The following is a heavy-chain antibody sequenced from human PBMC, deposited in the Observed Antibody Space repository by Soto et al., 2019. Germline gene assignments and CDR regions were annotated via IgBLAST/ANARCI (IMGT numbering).Heavy chain of an antibody. CDR3: ARAHSNGWYQQFDL. CDR2: IYPGDSDT. CDR1: GYRLANYW. J-gene: IGHJ4*02. D-gene: IGHD6-19*01. Sequence: GESLKISCKGPGYRLANYWIGWVRQMPGKGLEWMGIIYPGDSDTRYSPSFEGHVTISADKSINTAYLQWSSLRASDTAMYYCARAHSNGWYQQFDLWGQGTLVTVSS. V-gene: IGHV5-51*01.